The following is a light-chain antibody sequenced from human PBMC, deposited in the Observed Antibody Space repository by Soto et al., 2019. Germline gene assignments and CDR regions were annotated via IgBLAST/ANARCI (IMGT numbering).Light chain of an antibody. CDR2: GNT. CDR1: TSNIGAGYD. V-gene: IGLV1-40*01. Sequence: QSVLTQPPSVSGAPGQRVTISCSGSTSNIGAGYDVHWYQQVPGTAPKLLIYGNTNRPSRVPARFSDSKSGTSASLAITGLQAEDEADYYCQSFDSSLNGWVFGGGTKVTVL. CDR3: QSFDSSLNGWV. J-gene: IGLJ3*02.